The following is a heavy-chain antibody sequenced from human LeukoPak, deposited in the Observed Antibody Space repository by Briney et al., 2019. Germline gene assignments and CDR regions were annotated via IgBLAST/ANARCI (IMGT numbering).Heavy chain of an antibody. CDR3: TRGERLGLDS. V-gene: IGHV4-59*01. J-gene: IGHJ4*02. CDR2: ISYSRSS. D-gene: IGHD6-19*01. Sequence: PSETLSLTCTVSGASITTYYWSWIRQSPGKGLEWIGNISYSRSSNYNPSLKSRVTISVDTSKNQFSLKLTSVTAADTAVYYCTRGERLGLDSWGQGTLVTVSS. CDR1: GASITTYY.